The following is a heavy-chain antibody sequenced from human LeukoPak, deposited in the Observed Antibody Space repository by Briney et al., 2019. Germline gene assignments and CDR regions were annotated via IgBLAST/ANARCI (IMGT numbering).Heavy chain of an antibody. J-gene: IGHJ3*02. CDR1: GYSISSGYY. CDR2: IYHSGST. CDR3: ARPSGSYGDAFDI. D-gene: IGHD1-26*01. Sequence: SETLSLTCTVSGYSISSGYYWGWIRQPPGKGLEWIGSIYHSGSTYYNPSLKSRVTISVDTSKNQFSLKLSSVTAADTAVYYCARPSGSYGDAFDIWGQGTMVTVSS. V-gene: IGHV4-38-2*02.